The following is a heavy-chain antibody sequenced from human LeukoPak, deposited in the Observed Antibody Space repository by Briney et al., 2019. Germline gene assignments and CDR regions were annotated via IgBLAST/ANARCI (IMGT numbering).Heavy chain of an antibody. CDR1: EFTFSSYS. J-gene: IGHJ4*02. CDR3: ARADLGPFDY. Sequence: PGGSLRLSCAASEFTFSSYSMNRVRQAPGKGLEWVSSISSSSSSIYYADSVKGRFTISRDNAKNLLYLRMNSLRAEDTAVYYCARADLGPFDYWGQGTLVTVSS. V-gene: IGHV3-21*01. D-gene: IGHD1-26*01. CDR2: ISSSSSSI.